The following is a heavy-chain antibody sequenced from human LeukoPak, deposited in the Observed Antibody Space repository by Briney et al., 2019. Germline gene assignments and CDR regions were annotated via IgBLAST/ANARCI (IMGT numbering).Heavy chain of an antibody. D-gene: IGHD2-15*01. J-gene: IGHJ2*01. CDR3: ARDRAASTWFFDL. CDR1: GFTFSNFA. V-gene: IGHV3-48*02. Sequence: PGGSLRLSCAASGFTFSNFAMTWVRQAPGKGPEWVSYISSTSRTIFYADSVKGRFTISRDNAKTSLYLQMNTLRDEDTAVYYCARDRAASTWFFDLWGRGTLVLVSS. CDR2: ISSTSRTI.